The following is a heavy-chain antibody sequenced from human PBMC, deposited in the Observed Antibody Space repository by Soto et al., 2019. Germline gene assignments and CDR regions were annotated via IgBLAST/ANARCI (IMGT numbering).Heavy chain of an antibody. V-gene: IGHV1-69*13. Sequence: SVKVSCKASGGTFSSYAISWVRQAPGQGLEWMGGIIPIFGTANYAQKFQGRVTITADESTSTAYMELSSLRSEDTAVYYCARASEPVVVTAAIPYYFDYWGQGTLVTVSS. CDR2: IIPIFGTA. CDR3: ARASEPVVVTAAIPYYFDY. J-gene: IGHJ4*02. CDR1: GGTFSSYA. D-gene: IGHD2-2*02.